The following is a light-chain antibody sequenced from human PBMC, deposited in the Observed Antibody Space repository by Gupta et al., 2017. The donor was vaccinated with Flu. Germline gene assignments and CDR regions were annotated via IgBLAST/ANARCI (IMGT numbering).Light chain of an antibody. CDR3: HSYAGSYTSWV. CDR2: DVS. J-gene: IGLJ3*02. Sequence: QSALTQPRPVSGSPGQSVTISCTGTSSDVGGYNYVSWYQQHPGKAPKLLMYDVSKRPSGVPDRFSGSKSGTTASLTISGLQAEDEADYYCHSYAGSYTSWVFGGGTKLTVL. V-gene: IGLV2-11*01. CDR1: SSDVGGYNY.